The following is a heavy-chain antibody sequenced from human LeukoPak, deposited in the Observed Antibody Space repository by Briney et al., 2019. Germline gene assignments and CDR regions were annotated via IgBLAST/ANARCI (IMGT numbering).Heavy chain of an antibody. CDR3: ASSVVRVDSSGWPFDY. V-gene: IGHV4-59*01. J-gene: IGHJ4*02. CDR1: GGSISSYY. CDR2: IYYSGST. D-gene: IGHD6-19*01. Sequence: PSETLSLTCTVSGGSISSYYWSWIRQPPGKGLEWIGYIYYSGSTNYNPSLRSRVTISVDTSKNQFSLKLSSVTAADTAVYYCASSVVRVDSSGWPFDYWGLGTLVTVSS.